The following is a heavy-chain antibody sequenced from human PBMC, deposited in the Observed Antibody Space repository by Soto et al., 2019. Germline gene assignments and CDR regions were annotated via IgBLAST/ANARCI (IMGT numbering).Heavy chain of an antibody. J-gene: IGHJ5*02. D-gene: IGHD3-10*01. Sequence: TSETLSLTCTVSGGSISSYYWTWIRQPAGKGLEWIGRISTSGTTNYNPSLKSRVTMSVDTSKNQFSLKLSSVTAADPAVYYCARDRSVRGDWFDPWGQGALVTVST. CDR3: ARDRSVRGDWFDP. V-gene: IGHV4-4*07. CDR2: ISTSGTT. CDR1: GGSISSYY.